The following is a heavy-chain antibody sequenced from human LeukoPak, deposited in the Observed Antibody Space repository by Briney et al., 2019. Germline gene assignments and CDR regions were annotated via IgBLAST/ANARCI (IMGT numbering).Heavy chain of an antibody. D-gene: IGHD3-3*01. V-gene: IGHV1-69*05. CDR3: ARPTSYYDFWSALFY. CDR1: GGTFSSYA. J-gene: IGHJ4*02. CDR2: IIPIFGTA. Sequence: GSSVKVSCKASGGTFSSYAISWVRQAPGQGLEWMGGIIPIFGTANYAQKFQGRVTITTDESTSTASMELSSLRSEDTAVYYCARPTSYYDFWSALFYWGQGTLVTVSS.